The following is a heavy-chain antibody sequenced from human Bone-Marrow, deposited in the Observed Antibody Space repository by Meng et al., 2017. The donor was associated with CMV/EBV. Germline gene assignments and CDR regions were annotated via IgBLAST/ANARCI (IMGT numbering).Heavy chain of an antibody. CDR1: GYSFTNYW. Sequence: GGSLRLSCKASGYSFTNYWIGWVRQMPGKGLEWMGIINPGDSETQYSPSFQGQVTISADKSISTAYLQWGSLKASDTAMYYCARHYNGAGFLEWFFDYWGQGTLVTVSS. J-gene: IGHJ4*02. D-gene: IGHD3-3*01. CDR2: INPGDSET. CDR3: ARHYNGAGFLEWFFDY. V-gene: IGHV5-51*01.